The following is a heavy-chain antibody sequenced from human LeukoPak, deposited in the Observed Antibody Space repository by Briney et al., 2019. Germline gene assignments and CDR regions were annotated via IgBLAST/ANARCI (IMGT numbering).Heavy chain of an antibody. V-gene: IGHV4-34*01. Sequence: SETLSLTCAVYGGSFSGHYWTWIRQPPGKGLEWIGEINHSGSTNYNPSLKSRFIISVDTSNNQFSLKVSSVTAEDTAVYYCARGNYYVRRDPFDLWGQGTMVTVSS. D-gene: IGHD3-22*01. CDR3: ARGNYYVRRDPFDL. CDR2: INHSGST. CDR1: GGSFSGHY. J-gene: IGHJ3*01.